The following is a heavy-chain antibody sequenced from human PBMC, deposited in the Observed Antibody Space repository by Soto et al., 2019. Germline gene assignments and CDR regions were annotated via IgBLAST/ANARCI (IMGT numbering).Heavy chain of an antibody. Sequence: PGESLKISCKGSGYSFTSYWIGWVRQMPGKGLEWMGIIYPGDSDTRYSPSFQGQVTISADKSISTAYMKWSSLKASDTAMYYCARWVDWNDYAFDIWGQGTMVTVSS. CDR1: GYSFTSYW. CDR3: ARWVDWNDYAFDI. V-gene: IGHV5-51*01. D-gene: IGHD1-1*01. CDR2: IYPGDSDT. J-gene: IGHJ3*02.